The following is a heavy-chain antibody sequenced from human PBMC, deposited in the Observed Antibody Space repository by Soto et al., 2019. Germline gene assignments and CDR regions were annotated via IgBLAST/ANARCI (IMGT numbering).Heavy chain of an antibody. D-gene: IGHD5-12*01. J-gene: IGHJ4*02. CDR3: ANAPSSGYEFSVNFDS. V-gene: IGHV3-23*01. CDR1: GFTFSSYA. CDR2: ISGSGGST. Sequence: EVQLLESGGGVVQPGGSLRLSCAASGFTFSSYAMTWVRQAPGKGLEWVSGISGSGGSTYYADSVKGRFTISRDNSKNTLYMQMNRLIAADTAVYYCANAPSSGYEFSVNFDSWGPGTRVTLSS.